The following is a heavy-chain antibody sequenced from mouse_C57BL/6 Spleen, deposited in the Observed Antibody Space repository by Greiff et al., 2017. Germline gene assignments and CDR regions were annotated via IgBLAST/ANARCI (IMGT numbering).Heavy chain of an antibody. V-gene: IGHV5-17*01. J-gene: IGHJ2*01. CDR2: ISSGSSTI. D-gene: IGHD1-1*01. CDR3: ARGSGSSY. Sequence: EVKVVESGGGLVKPGGSLKLSCAASGFTFSDYGMHWVRQAPEQGLEWVAYISSGSSTIYYADTVKGRFTISRDNAKNTLFLQMTSLRSEDTAMYYCARGSGSSYWGQGTTLTVSS. CDR1: GFTFSDYG.